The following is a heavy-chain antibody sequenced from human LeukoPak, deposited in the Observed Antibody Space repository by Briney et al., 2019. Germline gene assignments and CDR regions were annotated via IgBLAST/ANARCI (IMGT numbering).Heavy chain of an antibody. D-gene: IGHD2-2*01. V-gene: IGHV4-34*01. CDR2: INHSGST. CDR1: GGSFSGYY. CDR3: ASSMKAFDI. J-gene: IGHJ3*02. Sequence: PSETLSLTCAVYGGSFSGYYWSWIRQPPGKGLEWIGEINHSGSTNYNPSLKSRVTISVDTSKNQFSLKLSSVTAADTAVYYCASSMKAFDIWGQGTMVTVSS.